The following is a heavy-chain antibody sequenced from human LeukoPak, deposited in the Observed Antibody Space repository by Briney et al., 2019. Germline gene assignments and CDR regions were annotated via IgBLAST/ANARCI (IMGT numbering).Heavy chain of an antibody. D-gene: IGHD3-10*01. J-gene: IGHJ6*02. CDR3: ARVTMLRGVIGTNGMDI. CDR2: IIPSGGDT. V-gene: IGHV1-46*01. CDR1: GYTFTSYY. Sequence: ASVKVSCKASGYTFTSYYMRWVRQAPGQGLEWMGVIIPSGGDTTYAQRFQGRVTMTRDTSTSTVYMELTSLRSEDTAVYYCARVTMLRGVIGTNGMDIWGQGTTVTVSS.